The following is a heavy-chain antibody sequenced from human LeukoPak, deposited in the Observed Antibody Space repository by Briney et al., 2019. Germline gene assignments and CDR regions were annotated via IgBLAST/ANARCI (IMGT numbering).Heavy chain of an antibody. V-gene: IGHV1-46*01. Sequence: ASVKVSCKASGYTFTSYYMHWVRQAPGQGLEWMGIINPSGGSTSYAQKFQGRVTMTRDTSTSTVYMELSSLRSEDTAVYYCARDLEDGHPDGAAAIKGDPSPKSDYWGQGTLVTVSS. CDR3: ARDLEDGHPDGAAAIKGDPSPKSDY. CDR2: INPSGGST. CDR1: GYTFTSYY. J-gene: IGHJ4*02. D-gene: IGHD2-2*01.